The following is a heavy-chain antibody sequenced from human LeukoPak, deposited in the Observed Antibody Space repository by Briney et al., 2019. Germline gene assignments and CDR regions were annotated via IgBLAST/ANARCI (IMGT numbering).Heavy chain of an antibody. Sequence: GGCLRLSCTASGFTFSTQWMSWVRQALGKGLGWVANIRQDGSETQYVDSMKGRFTISRDNAKHSLYLQMNSLRAEDTVMYYGVTTTRSRAFDYWGQGTLVTVSS. CDR3: VTTTRSRAFDY. D-gene: IGHD1-26*01. V-gene: IGHV3-7*01. CDR2: IRQDGSET. J-gene: IGHJ4*02. CDR1: GFTFSTQW.